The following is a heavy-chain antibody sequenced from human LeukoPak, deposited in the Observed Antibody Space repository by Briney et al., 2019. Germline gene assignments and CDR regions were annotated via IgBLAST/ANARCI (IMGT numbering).Heavy chain of an antibody. CDR2: INPNSGGT. CDR1: GYSFTSYW. V-gene: IGHV1-2*02. J-gene: IGHJ4*02. CDR3: ARDRYNWNYFDY. Sequence: GESLKISCKGSGYSFTSYWIGWVRQAPGQGLEWMGWINPNSGGTNYAQNFQGRVTMTRDTSISTAYMELSRLRSDDTAVYYCARDRYNWNYFDYWGQGTLVTVSS. D-gene: IGHD1-20*01.